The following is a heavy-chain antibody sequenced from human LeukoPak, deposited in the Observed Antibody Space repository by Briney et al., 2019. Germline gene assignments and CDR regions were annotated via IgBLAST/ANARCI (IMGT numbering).Heavy chain of an antibody. J-gene: IGHJ3*02. CDR2: IYYSGST. CDR3: ARDIVAVAATGAFDI. V-gene: IGHV4-59*01. D-gene: IGHD6-19*01. CDR1: GGSISSYY. Sequence: SETLSLTCTVSGGSISSYYWSRIRQPPGKGLEWIGYIYYSGSTNYNPSLKSRVTISVDTSKNQFSLKLSSVTAADTAVYYCARDIVAVAATGAFDIWGQGTMVTVSS.